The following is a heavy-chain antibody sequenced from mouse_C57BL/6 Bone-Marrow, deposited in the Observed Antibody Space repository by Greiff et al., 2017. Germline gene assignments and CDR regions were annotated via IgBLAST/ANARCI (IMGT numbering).Heavy chain of an antibody. D-gene: IGHD2-4*01. Sequence: VQLQQSGAELARPGASVTMSCKASGYTFTSYTMHWVKQRPGQGLEWIGYINPSSGYTKYNQKFKDKATLTADKSSSTAYMRLSSLTSEDSAVYYCARSTMITTRIVDYWGQGTTLTVSS. CDR3: ARSTMITTRIVDY. V-gene: IGHV1-4*01. J-gene: IGHJ2*01. CDR1: GYTFTSYT. CDR2: INPSSGYT.